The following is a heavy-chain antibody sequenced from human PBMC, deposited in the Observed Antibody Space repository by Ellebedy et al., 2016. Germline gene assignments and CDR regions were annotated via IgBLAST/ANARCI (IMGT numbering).Heavy chain of an antibody. Sequence: GGSLRLSCAASGFPFSTYSMNWIRQAPGKGLEWLSYISSSGETIFYADSLRGRFTVSRDNAKNSLYLHMSGLTEEDTAVYFCARDSAVVFGVPFDTWGQGALVTVSS. CDR1: GFPFSTYS. V-gene: IGHV3-48*02. J-gene: IGHJ5*02. CDR3: ARDSAVVFGVPFDT. D-gene: IGHD3-16*01. CDR2: ISSSGETI.